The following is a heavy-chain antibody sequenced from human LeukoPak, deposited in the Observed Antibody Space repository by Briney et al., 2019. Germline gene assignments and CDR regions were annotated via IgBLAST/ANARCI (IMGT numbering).Heavy chain of an antibody. CDR1: GYSISSGYY. Sequence: SETLSLTCTVSGYSISSGYYWGWIRQPPGKGLEWIGSIYHSGSTYYNPSLKSRVTISVDTSKNQFSLKLSSVTAADTAVYYCARERGYYDSSGYPFDYWGQGTLVTVSS. J-gene: IGHJ4*02. V-gene: IGHV4-38-2*02. CDR3: ARERGYYDSSGYPFDY. CDR2: IYHSGST. D-gene: IGHD3-22*01.